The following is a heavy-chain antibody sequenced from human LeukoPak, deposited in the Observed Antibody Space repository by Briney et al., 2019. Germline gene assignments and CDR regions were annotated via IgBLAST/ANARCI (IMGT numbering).Heavy chain of an antibody. V-gene: IGHV4-59*08. J-gene: IGHJ3*02. Sequence: SETLSLTCTVSGGSISSYYWSWIRQPPGKGLEWIGYIYYSGSTNYNPSLKSRVTISVDTSKNQFSLKLSSVTAADTAVYYCARSYTAIEAFDIWGQGTMVTVSS. CDR3: ARSYTAIEAFDI. CDR1: GGSISSYY. D-gene: IGHD5-18*01. CDR2: IYYSGST.